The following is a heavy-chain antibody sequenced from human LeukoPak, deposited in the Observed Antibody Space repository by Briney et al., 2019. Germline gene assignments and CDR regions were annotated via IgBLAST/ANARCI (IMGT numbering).Heavy chain of an antibody. D-gene: IGHD1-14*01. J-gene: IGHJ4*02. CDR3: ARDQNPGVYFDY. CDR2: IYTSGST. Sequence: SETLSLTCTVSGGSISSYYWSWVRQPAGKGLEWIGRIYTSGSTNYNPSLKSRVTMSVDTSKNQFSLKLSSVTAADTAVYYCARDQNPGVYFDYWGQGTLVTVSS. V-gene: IGHV4-4*07. CDR1: GGSISSYY.